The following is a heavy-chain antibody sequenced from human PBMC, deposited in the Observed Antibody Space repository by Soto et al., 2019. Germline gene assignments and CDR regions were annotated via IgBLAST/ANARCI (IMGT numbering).Heavy chain of an antibody. Sequence: EVQLVESGGGLVKPGGSLRLSCAASGFTFSSYSMNWVRQAPGKGLEWVSSISSSSSYIDYSDSVKGRFTISRDNAKNSLYLQMNSLRAEDTAVYYCARAPGQSEANYWGQGTLVTVSS. D-gene: IGHD3-10*01. J-gene: IGHJ4*02. CDR3: ARAPGQSEANY. CDR2: ISSSSSYI. V-gene: IGHV3-21*01. CDR1: GFTFSSYS.